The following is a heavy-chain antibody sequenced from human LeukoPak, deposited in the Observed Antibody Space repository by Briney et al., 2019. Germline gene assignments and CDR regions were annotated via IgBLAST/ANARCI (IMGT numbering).Heavy chain of an antibody. D-gene: IGHD6-19*01. J-gene: IGHJ4*02. V-gene: IGHV3-66*02. CDR2: IYSGGST. Sequence: GGSLRLSCAASGFTVSSNYMSWVRQAPGKGLEWVSGIYSGGSTYYADSVKGRFTISRDNSKNTLYLQMNSLRAEDTAVYYCARDVPVAGTLGYWGQGTLVTVSS. CDR1: GFTVSSNY. CDR3: ARDVPVAGTLGY.